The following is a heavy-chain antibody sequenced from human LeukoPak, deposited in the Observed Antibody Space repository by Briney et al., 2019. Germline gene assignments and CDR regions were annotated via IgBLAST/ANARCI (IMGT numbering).Heavy chain of an antibody. J-gene: IGHJ6*03. CDR1: GFTFSSYG. CDR3: AKDSRGGSYYYYMDV. V-gene: IGHV3-30*02. CDR2: IRYDGSNK. Sequence: PGGSLRLSCAVSGFTFSSYGMHWVRQAPGKGLEWVAFIRYDGSNKYYADSVKGRFTISRDNSKNTLYLQMNSLRAEDTAVYYCAKDSRGGSYYYYMDVWGKGTTVTVSS. D-gene: IGHD3-10*01.